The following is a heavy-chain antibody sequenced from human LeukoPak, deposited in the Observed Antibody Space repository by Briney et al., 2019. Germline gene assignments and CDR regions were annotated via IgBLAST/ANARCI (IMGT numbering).Heavy chain of an antibody. J-gene: IGHJ4*02. CDR1: GVSINSDAYF. D-gene: IGHD6-19*01. V-gene: IGHV4-30-2*01. CDR2: IYHSGST. CDR3: ARYSSGWYSYFDY. Sequence: SQTLSLTCTVSGVSINSDAYFWSWIRQPPGKGLEWIGYIYHSGSTYYNPSLKSRVTISVDRSKNQFSLKLSSVTAADTAVYYCARYSSGWYSYFDYWGQGTLVTVSS.